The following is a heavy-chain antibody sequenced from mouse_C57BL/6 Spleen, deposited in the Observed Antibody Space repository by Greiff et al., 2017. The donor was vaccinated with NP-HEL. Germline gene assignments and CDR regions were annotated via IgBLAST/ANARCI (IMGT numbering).Heavy chain of an antibody. V-gene: IGHV1-55*01. CDR1: GYTFTSYW. CDR2: IYPGSGST. D-gene: IGHD1-1*01. CDR3: ARGGPYGSQFAY. Sequence: QVQLQQPGAELVKPGASVKMSCKASGYTFTSYWITWVKQRPGQGLEWIGDIYPGSGSTNYIEKFKSKATLTVDTSSSTAYMQLSSLTSEDSAVYYCARGGPYGSQFAYWGQGTLVTVSA. J-gene: IGHJ3*01.